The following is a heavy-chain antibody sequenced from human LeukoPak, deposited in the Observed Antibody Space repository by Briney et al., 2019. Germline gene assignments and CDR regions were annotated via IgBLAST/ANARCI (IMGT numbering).Heavy chain of an antibody. V-gene: IGHV3-30*04. CDR1: GFTFSSYA. D-gene: IGHD6-6*01. Sequence: GGSLRLSCAAFGFTFSSYAMHWVRQAPGKGLEWVAVISYDGSNKYYADSVKGRFTISRDNSKNTLYLQMNSLRAEDTAVYYCARDQISSSSAFDYWGQGTLVTVSS. CDR2: ISYDGSNK. CDR3: ARDQISSSSAFDY. J-gene: IGHJ4*02.